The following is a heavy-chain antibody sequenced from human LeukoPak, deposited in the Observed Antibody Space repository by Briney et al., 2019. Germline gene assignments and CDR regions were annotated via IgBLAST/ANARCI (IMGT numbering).Heavy chain of an antibody. V-gene: IGHV3-23*01. CDR3: ARDPILSGYDF. CDR2: ISGSGDIT. J-gene: IGHJ4*02. D-gene: IGHD5-12*01. Sequence: GGSLRLSCAASGFTFSSYSMNWVRQAPGKGLEWVSAISGSGDITYYADSVKGRFTISRDNSKNTLYLQMNSLRADDTAVYYCARDPILSGYDFWGQGTLVTVSS. CDR1: GFTFSSYS.